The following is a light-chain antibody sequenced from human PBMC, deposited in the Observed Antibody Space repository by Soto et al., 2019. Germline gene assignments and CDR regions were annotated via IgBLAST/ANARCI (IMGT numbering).Light chain of an antibody. CDR1: QSISSW. CDR2: KAS. CDR3: QQYNSYDPT. V-gene: IGKV1-5*03. Sequence: DIQMTQSPSTLSASVGDRVTITCRASQSISSWLAWYQQKPGKAPKLLIYKASSLESGVPSRFSGSGPGTEFTLTISSLQPDDLATYYCQQYNSYDPTFGQGTKVEIK. J-gene: IGKJ1*01.